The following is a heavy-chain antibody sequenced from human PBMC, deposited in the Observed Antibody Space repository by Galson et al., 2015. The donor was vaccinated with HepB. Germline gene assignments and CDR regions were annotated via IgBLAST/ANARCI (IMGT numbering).Heavy chain of an antibody. D-gene: IGHD1-1*01. Sequence: SLRLSCAASGFIFSTYSMNWVRQAPGKGLEWISSISATSSYIYYADSVKGRFTISRDNAKNSLFLQMNSLRPEDTAVYYCARDQAEEYQQLYEYYFDSWGLGTLVTVSS. J-gene: IGHJ4*02. CDR3: ARDQAEEYQQLYEYYFDS. CDR2: ISATSSYI. CDR1: GFIFSTYS. V-gene: IGHV3-21*01.